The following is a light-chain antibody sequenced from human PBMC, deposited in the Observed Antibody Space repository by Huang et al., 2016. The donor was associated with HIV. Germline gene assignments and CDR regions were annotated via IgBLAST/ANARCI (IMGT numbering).Light chain of an antibody. CDR1: QSVGSN. J-gene: IGKJ1*01. CDR2: AAS. V-gene: IGKV3-15*01. CDR3: QQHNTWPRT. Sequence: EIVMTQSPATLSVSPGERATLSCRASQSVGSNLAWYQQRRGKAPRLRIYAASTRATGIPARVSGSGSGTEFTLTVSSLQSEDLAVYYCQQHNTWPRTGGQGTRV.